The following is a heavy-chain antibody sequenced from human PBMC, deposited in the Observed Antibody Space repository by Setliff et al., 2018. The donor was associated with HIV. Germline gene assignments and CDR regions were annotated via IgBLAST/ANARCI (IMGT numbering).Heavy chain of an antibody. Sequence: GESLKISCEASGFTFSIYNMNWVRQAPGKGLEWVSYISTSGSTIYYADSVKGRFTISRDNGKKSLYLQMDSLRDEDTAVYYCAREKFENGDYEFVSTFDSWGQGTQVTVSS. D-gene: IGHD4-17*01. V-gene: IGHV3-48*02. CDR3: AREKFENGDYEFVSTFDS. CDR1: GFTFSIYN. CDR2: ISTSGSTI. J-gene: IGHJ4*02.